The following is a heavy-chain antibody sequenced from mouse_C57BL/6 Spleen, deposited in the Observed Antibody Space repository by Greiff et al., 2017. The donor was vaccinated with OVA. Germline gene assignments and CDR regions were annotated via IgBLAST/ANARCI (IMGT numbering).Heavy chain of an antibody. CDR1: GFTFSSYG. V-gene: IGHV5-6*01. D-gene: IGHD2-2*01. CDR2: ISSGGSYT. J-gene: IGHJ2*01. CDR3: ARHGMVTTQYFDY. Sequence: EVNVVESGGDLVKPGGSLKLSCAASGFTFSSYGMSWVRQTPDKRLEWVATISSGGSYTYYPDSVKGRFTISRDNAKNTLYLQMSSLKSEDTAMYYCARHGMVTTQYFDYWGQGTTLTVSS.